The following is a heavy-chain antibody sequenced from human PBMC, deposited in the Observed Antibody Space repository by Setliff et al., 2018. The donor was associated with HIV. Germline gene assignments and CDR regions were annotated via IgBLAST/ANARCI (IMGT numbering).Heavy chain of an antibody. CDR1: GNSFANHW. J-gene: IGHJ3*02. D-gene: IGHD2-21*01. V-gene: IGHV5-51*01. CDR3: ARHKVAMSMLVVQDPGPFDS. Sequence: GESLKISCRAFGNSFANHWIAWVRQMPGKGPEWVGFIYTGDSGTQYNPAFQGRVTISADKSIKTVYLQWTSLQRSDTAMYYCARHKVAMSMLVVQDPGPFDSWGQGTMVTVSS. CDR2: IYTGDSGT.